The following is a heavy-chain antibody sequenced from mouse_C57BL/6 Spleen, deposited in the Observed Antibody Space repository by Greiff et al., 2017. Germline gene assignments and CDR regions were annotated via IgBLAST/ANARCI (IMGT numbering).Heavy chain of an antibody. CDR2: IYPGNSDT. J-gene: IGHJ4*01. V-gene: IGHV1-5*01. Sequence: VQLQQSGTVLARPGASVKMSCKTSGYTFTSYWMHWVNQRPGQGLEWIGAIYPGNSDTSYNQKFKGKAKLTAVTSTSTAYMELSSLTNEDAAVYYCARAYDYDAMDYWGQGTSVTVSS. CDR1: GYTFTSYW. CDR3: ARAYDYDAMDY.